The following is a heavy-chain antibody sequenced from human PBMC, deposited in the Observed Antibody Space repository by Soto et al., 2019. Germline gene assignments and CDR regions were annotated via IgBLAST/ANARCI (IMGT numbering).Heavy chain of an antibody. CDR3: AKPQIARHYYYGMEV. J-gene: IGHJ6*02. CDR2: INPSGTTT. CDR1: GYTFTSFY. V-gene: IGHV1-46*01. Sequence: QVQLVQSGAEVKKTGASVKVSCKASGYTFTSFYMHWVRQAPGQGLEWMGIINPSGTTTYYAQKFQGRVTMTRDTSTSTYYMELSSLTSEDTAVYYCAKPQIARHYYYGMEVWGQGTAVTVS.